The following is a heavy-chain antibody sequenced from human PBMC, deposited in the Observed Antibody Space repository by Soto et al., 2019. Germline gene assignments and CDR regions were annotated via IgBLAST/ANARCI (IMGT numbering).Heavy chain of an antibody. D-gene: IGHD6-13*01. CDR3: ARGQVAAAGSGPTGQHTRRYNWFDP. CDR2: INHSGST. V-gene: IGHV4-34*01. J-gene: IGHJ5*02. Sequence: SETLSLTCAVYGGSFSGYYWSWIRQPPGKGLEWIGEINHSGSTNYNPSLKSRVTISVDTSKNQFSLKLSSVTAADTAVYYCARGQVAAAGSGPTGQHTRRYNWFDPWGQGTLVTVSS. CDR1: GGSFSGYY.